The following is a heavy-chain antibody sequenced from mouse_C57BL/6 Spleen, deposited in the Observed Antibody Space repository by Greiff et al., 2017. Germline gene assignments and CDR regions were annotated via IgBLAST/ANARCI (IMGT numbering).Heavy chain of an antibody. Sequence: QVHVKQSGAELVRPGTSVKVSCKASGYAFTNYLIEWVKQRPGQGLEWIGVINPGSGGTNYNEKFKGKATLTADKSSSTAYMQLSSLTSEDSAVYFCARSYGNYVPMDYWGQGTSVTVSS. CDR2: INPGSGGT. J-gene: IGHJ4*01. CDR3: ARSYGNYVPMDY. V-gene: IGHV1-54*01. D-gene: IGHD2-1*01. CDR1: GYAFTNYL.